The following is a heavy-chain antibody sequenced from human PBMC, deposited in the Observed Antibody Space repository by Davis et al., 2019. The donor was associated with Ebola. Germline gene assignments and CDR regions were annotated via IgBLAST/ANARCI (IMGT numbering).Heavy chain of an antibody. V-gene: IGHV3-21*04. Sequence: GESLKISCAASGFTFSSYSMNWVRQAPGKGLEWVSSISSSSSYIYYADSVKGRFTISRDNAKNSLYVQMNSLRAEDTALYYCATIDSNGDYWGQGTPVTVSS. CDR2: ISSSSSYI. CDR1: GFTFSSYS. D-gene: IGHD1-1*01. CDR3: ATIDSNGDY. J-gene: IGHJ4*02.